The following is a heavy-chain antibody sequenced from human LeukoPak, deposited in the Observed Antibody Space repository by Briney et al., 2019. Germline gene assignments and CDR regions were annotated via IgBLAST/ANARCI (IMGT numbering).Heavy chain of an antibody. CDR2: IYYSGST. Sequence: LRLSCAASGFTVSSNYMSWVRQPPGKGLEWIGYIYYSGSTYYNPSLKSRVTISVDTSKNQFSLKLSSVTAADTAVYYCARDDGYGADYWGQGTLVTVSS. V-gene: IGHV4-30-4*08. CDR3: ARDDGYGADY. CDR1: GFTVSSNY. D-gene: IGHD4-17*01. J-gene: IGHJ4*02.